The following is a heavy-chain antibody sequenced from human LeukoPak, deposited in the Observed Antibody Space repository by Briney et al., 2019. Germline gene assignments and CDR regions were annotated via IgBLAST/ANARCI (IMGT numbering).Heavy chain of an antibody. J-gene: IGHJ3*02. V-gene: IGHV1-2*02. CDR1: GYTFTGYY. D-gene: IGHD6-13*01. CDR2: INPNSGGT. CDR3: ARDRAAASDAFDI. Sequence: GASVKVSCKASGYTFTGYYMHWVRQAPGQGLEWMGWINPNSGGTNYAQEFQGRVTMTRDTSISTAYMELSRLRSDDTAVYYCARDRAAASDAFDIWGQGTMVTVSS.